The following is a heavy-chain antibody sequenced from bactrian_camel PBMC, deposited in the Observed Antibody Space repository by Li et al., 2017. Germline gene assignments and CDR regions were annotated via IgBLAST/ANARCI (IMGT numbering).Heavy chain of an antibody. Sequence: HVQLVESGGGEVQAGGSLRVSCKASGATHMSSFCMAWFRQTSMNEREGVAAIASDGTTRYADSVQGRFTISKDNAENSRYYLQMNSLKPEDTAMYYCAVEGDGAYCIPSALDFGVWDQGTQVTVS. J-gene: IGHJ6*01. CDR1: GATHMSSFC. V-gene: IGHV3S57*01. CDR3: AVEGDGAYCIPSALDFGV. D-gene: IGHD3*01. CDR2: IASDGTT.